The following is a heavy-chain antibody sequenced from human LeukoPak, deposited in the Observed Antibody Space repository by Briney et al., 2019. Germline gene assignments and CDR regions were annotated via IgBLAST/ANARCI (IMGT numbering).Heavy chain of an antibody. Sequence: ASVKVSCKASGFIFTSSAIQWVRQARGQRLEWIGWIVVGSGNTNLAQQFQGRVTLTRDMSTSTAYMELSSLRFEDTAVYHCAAGMGEIPRAFNIWGQGTMVTVSS. CDR1: GFIFTSSA. V-gene: IGHV1-58*02. D-gene: IGHD1-26*01. J-gene: IGHJ3*02. CDR3: AAGMGEIPRAFNI. CDR2: IVVGSGNT.